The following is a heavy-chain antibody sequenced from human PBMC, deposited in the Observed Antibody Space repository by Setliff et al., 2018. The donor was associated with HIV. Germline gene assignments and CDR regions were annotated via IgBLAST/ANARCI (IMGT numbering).Heavy chain of an antibody. CDR1: GVSLRNSS. J-gene: IGHJ2*01. CDR2: IDHSGRT. CDR3: ARDQRLPGVQPPYWYFDL. Sequence: PSETLSLTCAIFGVSLRNSSYNWIRQPPGKGLEWIGEIDHSGRTTYNSSLRSRVTMSVDASKNHVSLRFTSMTAADTGVYYCARDQRLPGVQPPYWYFDLWGRGTMVTVSS. D-gene: IGHD6-25*01. V-gene: IGHV4-34*01.